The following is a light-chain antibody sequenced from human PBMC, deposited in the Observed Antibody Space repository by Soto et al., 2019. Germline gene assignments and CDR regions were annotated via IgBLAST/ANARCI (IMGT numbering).Light chain of an antibody. CDR2: GAS. CDR1: QSVSSN. CDR3: QQYNNWLIYT. Sequence: EIVMTQSPATLSVSPGERATLSCRASQSVSSNLAWYQQKPGQAPRLLIYGASTRATGIPARLSGSGSGTEFTLSISSLQSEDFAVYYCQQYNNWLIYTFGQGTKLEIK. V-gene: IGKV3-15*01. J-gene: IGKJ2*01.